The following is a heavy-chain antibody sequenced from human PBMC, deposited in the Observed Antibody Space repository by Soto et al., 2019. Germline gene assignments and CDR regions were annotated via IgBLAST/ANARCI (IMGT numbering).Heavy chain of an antibody. V-gene: IGHV3-53*01. CDR3: ARHRHPRGTAGATSPLDP. J-gene: IGHJ5*02. D-gene: IGHD6-13*01. Sequence: DVQLVESGGGLVQPGGSLRLSCAISGFSVSSNYLSWVRQAPGKGLEWVSVHYSGGSTYYADSVQGRFTSSSDKSNNSLYLQLRRVRAEDTAVYFFARHRHPRGTAGATSPLDPWGQGTQATVSS. CDR2: HYSGGST. CDR1: GFSVSSNY.